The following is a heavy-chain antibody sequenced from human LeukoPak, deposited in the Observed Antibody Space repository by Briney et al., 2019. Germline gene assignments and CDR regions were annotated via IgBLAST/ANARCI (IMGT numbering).Heavy chain of an antibody. CDR2: FTGGCDNT. Sequence: TGGPQRLCCGSCEITFSSCAMSGGRQAGGKLLEWVSAFTGGCDNTHYAGSVKGRFTISRDNSKNTLYLQMNTLRAEDTAVYYCAKDTMFYDILTGYPHFDYWGQGTLVTVSS. D-gene: IGHD3-9*01. J-gene: IGHJ4*02. V-gene: IGHV3-23*01. CDR1: EITFSSCA. CDR3: AKDTMFYDILTGYPHFDY.